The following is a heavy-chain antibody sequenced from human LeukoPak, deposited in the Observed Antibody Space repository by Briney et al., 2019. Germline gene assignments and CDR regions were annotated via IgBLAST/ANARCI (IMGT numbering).Heavy chain of an antibody. J-gene: IGHJ4*02. D-gene: IGHD3-10*01. CDR2: INHSGST. CDR3: ARAQKRNYYGSGSYSHRYYFDY. CDR1: GGSFSGYY. Sequence: SETLSLTCAVYGGSFSGYYWSWIRQPPGKGLEWIGEINHSGSTNYNPSLKSRVTISVDTSKNQFSLKLSSVTAADTAVYYCARAQKRNYYGSGSYSHRYYFDYWGQGTLVTVSS. V-gene: IGHV4-34*01.